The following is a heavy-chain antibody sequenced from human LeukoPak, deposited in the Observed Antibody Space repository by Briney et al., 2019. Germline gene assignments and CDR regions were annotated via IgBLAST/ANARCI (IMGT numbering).Heavy chain of an antibody. Sequence: GGSLRLSCAASGFTFSSYSMNWVRQAPGKGLGWVSYISSSSSTIYYADSVKGRFTISRDNAKNSLYLQMNSLRAEDTAVYYCARDPGWGAAGTFDYWGQGTLVTVSS. CDR2: ISSSSSTI. CDR3: ARDPGWGAAGTFDY. D-gene: IGHD6-13*01. V-gene: IGHV3-48*04. J-gene: IGHJ4*02. CDR1: GFTFSSYS.